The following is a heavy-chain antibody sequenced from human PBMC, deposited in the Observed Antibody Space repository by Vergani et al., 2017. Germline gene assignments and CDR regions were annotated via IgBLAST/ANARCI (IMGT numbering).Heavy chain of an antibody. CDR3: AKGHSGSYFDY. J-gene: IGHJ4*02. CDR2: ISSSSSYI. CDR1: GFTFSSYS. Sequence: EVQLVEPGGGLIQPGGSLRLSCAASGFTFSSYSMNWVRQAPGKGLEWVSSISSSSSYIYYADSVKGRFTISRDNAKNTLYLQMNSLRAEDTAVYYCAKGHSGSYFDYWGQGTLVTVSS. V-gene: IGHV3-21*01. D-gene: IGHD1-26*01.